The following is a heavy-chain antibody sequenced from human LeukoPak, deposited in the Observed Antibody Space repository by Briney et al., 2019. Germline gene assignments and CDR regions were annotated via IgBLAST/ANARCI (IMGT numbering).Heavy chain of an antibody. Sequence: SETLSLTCTASGGSIRSYYWSWIRQPPGKGPEWIGYIYYSGSTNYNPSLKSRVSISVDTSKNYFSLELSSVTAADTAVYYCARGAPCSNGVCYNWFDPWGQGTLVTVSS. CDR2: IYYSGST. J-gene: IGHJ5*02. V-gene: IGHV4-59*01. CDR3: ARGAPCSNGVCYNWFDP. D-gene: IGHD2-8*01. CDR1: GGSIRSYY.